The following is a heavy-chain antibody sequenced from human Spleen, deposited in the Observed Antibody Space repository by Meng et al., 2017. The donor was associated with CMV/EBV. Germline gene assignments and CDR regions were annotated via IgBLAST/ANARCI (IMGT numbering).Heavy chain of an antibody. V-gene: IGHV4-39*07. CDR3: ARGPSFDY. CDR1: GGSISSSSYY. CDR2: IYYSGST. J-gene: IGHJ4*02. Sequence: LQRSGPALVKPSGTLSCPCTVSGGSISSSSYYWGWTRKPPGKGLEWIGSIYYSGSTYYNPSLKSRVTISVDTSKNQFSLKLSSVTAADTAVYYCARGPSFDYWGQGTLVTVSS.